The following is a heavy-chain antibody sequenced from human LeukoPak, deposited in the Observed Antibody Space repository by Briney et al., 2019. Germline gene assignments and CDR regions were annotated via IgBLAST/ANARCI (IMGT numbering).Heavy chain of an antibody. CDR2: INPNSGGT. D-gene: IGHD1-26*01. CDR1: GYTFTGYY. J-gene: IGHJ4*02. CDR3: ARGRGSYDLYYFDY. V-gene: IGHV1-2*02. Sequence: GASVKVSCKASGYTFTGYYMHWVRQAPGQGLEWMGWINPNSGGTNYAQKFQGRVTMTRDTSISTAYMELSRLRSDDTAVYYCARGRGSYDLYYFDYWGQGTLVTVSS.